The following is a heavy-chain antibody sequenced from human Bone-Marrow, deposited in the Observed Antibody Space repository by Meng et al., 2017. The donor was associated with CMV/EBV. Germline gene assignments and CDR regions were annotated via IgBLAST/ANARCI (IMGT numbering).Heavy chain of an antibody. CDR1: GFTFSSYW. Sequence: GGSLRLSCAASGFTFSSYWMNWVRQAPGKGLEWVSAISGSGGSTYYADSVKGRFTISRDNSKNTLYLQMNSLRAEDTAVYYCAKDFAIFGVVIIGVDYWGQGTLVTVSS. D-gene: IGHD3-3*01. CDR2: ISGSGGST. CDR3: AKDFAIFGVVIIGVDY. J-gene: IGHJ4*02. V-gene: IGHV3-23*01.